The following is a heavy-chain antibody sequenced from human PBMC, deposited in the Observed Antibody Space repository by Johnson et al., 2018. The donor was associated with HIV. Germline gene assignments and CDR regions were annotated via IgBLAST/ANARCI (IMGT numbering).Heavy chain of an antibody. Sequence: QVQLVESGGGVVQPGTSLRLSCTASGFAFSSYALHWVRQAPGKGLEWVAVISYDGRDAYYADSVKGRFTSSSDNSKNTLYLQMNSLRPEDSAVYYCATLWFGEVSVYDAFDVWGQGTMVTVSS. CDR3: ATLWFGEVSVYDAFDV. CDR2: ISYDGRDA. V-gene: IGHV3-30*04. J-gene: IGHJ3*01. CDR1: GFAFSSYA. D-gene: IGHD3-10*01.